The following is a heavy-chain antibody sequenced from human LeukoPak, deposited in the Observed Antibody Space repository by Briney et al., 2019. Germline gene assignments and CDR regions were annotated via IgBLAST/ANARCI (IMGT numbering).Heavy chain of an antibody. J-gene: IGHJ3*02. D-gene: IGHD5-18*01. CDR2: IYPGDSDT. Sequence: GESLKISCKGSGYSFTSYWIGWVRQMPGKGLEWMGIIYPGDSDTRYSPSFQGQVTISADKSISTAYLQWSSLKASDTAMYYCARQFRGYSYGYLLNDAFDIWGQGTMVTVSS. V-gene: IGHV5-51*01. CDR1: GYSFTSYW. CDR3: ARQFRGYSYGYLLNDAFDI.